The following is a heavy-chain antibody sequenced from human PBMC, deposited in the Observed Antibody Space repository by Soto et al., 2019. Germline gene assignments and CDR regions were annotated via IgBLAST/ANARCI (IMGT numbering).Heavy chain of an antibody. CDR2: IYYSGST. J-gene: IGHJ6*02. V-gene: IGHV4-59*01. CDR1: GGSISSYY. Sequence: SETLSLTCTVSGGSISSYYWSWIRQPPGKGLEWIGYIYYSGSTNYNPSLKSRVTISVDTSKNQFSLKLSSVTAADTAVYYCARDTAHLGYCSGGSCYDGYGMDVWGQGTTVTVSS. D-gene: IGHD2-15*01. CDR3: ARDTAHLGYCSGGSCYDGYGMDV.